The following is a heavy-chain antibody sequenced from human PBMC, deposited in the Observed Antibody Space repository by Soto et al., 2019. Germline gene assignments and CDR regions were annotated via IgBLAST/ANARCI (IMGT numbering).Heavy chain of an antibody. CDR3: VRTSLVVAAATREDY. CDR1: GFTFSSYW. J-gene: IGHJ4*02. V-gene: IGHV3-74*01. CDR2: INSDGSST. Sequence: EVQLVESGGGLVQPGESLILSCAASGFTFSSYWMHWVRQAPGKGLVWVSRINSDGSSTSYAGSVKGRFTISRDNAKNTLYLQMNSLRAEDTAVYYCVRTSLVVAAATREDYWGQGTLVTVSS. D-gene: IGHD2-15*01.